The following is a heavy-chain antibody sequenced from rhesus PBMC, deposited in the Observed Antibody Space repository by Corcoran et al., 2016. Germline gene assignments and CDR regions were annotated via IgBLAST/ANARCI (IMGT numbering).Heavy chain of an antibody. CDR3: ARGGIGGSYYYFDY. D-gene: IGHD3-16*01. J-gene: IGHJ4*01. Sequence: QVQLQESGPGVVKPSETLSLTCAVSGGSISDSYRWSWIRQPPGKGLEWIGSIYGSSTSTNYNPSLKRRVTISKDTSKNQFSWKLSSVTAADTAVYYCARGGIGGSYYYFDYWGQGVLVTVSS. CDR1: GGSISDSYR. V-gene: IGHV4S10*01. CDR2: IYGSSTST.